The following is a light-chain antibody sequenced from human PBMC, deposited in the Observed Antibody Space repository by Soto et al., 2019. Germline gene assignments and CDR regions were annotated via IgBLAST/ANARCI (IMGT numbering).Light chain of an antibody. CDR3: CSYSSSSTWV. CDR1: DSDVGAYNY. J-gene: IGLJ3*02. V-gene: IGLV2-14*03. CDR2: DVS. Sequence: QSVLTQPASVSGSPGQSITISCTGTDSDVGAYNYVSWYQQHPGKAPKLIISDVSYRPSGVSNRFSGSKSGNTASLTISGLQADDDADYYCCSYSSSSTWVFGGGTKLTVL.